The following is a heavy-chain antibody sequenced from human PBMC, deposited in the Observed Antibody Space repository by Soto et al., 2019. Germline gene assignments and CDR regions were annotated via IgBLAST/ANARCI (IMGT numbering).Heavy chain of an antibody. CDR2: IFYSGST. V-gene: IGHV4-39*01. J-gene: IGHJ6*02. CDR1: GGSISSSSYY. D-gene: IGHD6-13*01. CDR3: RRSSRYSTDV. Sequence: SETLSLTCTVSGGSISSSSYYWGWIRQPPGKGLEWIGSIFYSGSTYYNPSLKSRVTISVDTSKNQFSLNVISVTAADTAVYYCRRSSRYSTDVWGQGTTVTVSS.